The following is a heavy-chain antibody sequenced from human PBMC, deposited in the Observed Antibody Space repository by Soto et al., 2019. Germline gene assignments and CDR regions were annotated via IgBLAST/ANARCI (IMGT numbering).Heavy chain of an antibody. Sequence: QVQLVESGGGVVQPGRSLRLSCAASGFTFSSYGMHWVRQAPGKGLEWVAVIWYDGSNKYYADSVKGRFTISRDNSKNTLYLQMNSLRAEDTAVYYCARDPSLGVAAAGGSDYYYGMDVWGQGTTVTVSS. CDR3: ARDPSLGVAAAGGSDYYYGMDV. CDR2: IWYDGSNK. D-gene: IGHD6-13*01. CDR1: GFTFSSYG. V-gene: IGHV3-33*01. J-gene: IGHJ6*02.